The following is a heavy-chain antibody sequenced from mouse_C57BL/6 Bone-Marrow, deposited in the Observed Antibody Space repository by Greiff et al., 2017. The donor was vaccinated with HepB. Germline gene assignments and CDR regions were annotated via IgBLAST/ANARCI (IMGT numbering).Heavy chain of an antibody. CDR3: ARHFGGYGFDY. Sequence: DVQLVESGGGLVKPGGSLKLSCAASGFTFSSYTMSWVRQTPEKRLEWVATTSGGGGNTYYPDSVKGRFTISRDNAKNTLYLQMSSLRSEDTALYYCARHFGGYGFDYWGQGTTLTVSS. CDR2: TSGGGGNT. D-gene: IGHD2-2*01. V-gene: IGHV5-9*01. CDR1: GFTFSSYT. J-gene: IGHJ2*01.